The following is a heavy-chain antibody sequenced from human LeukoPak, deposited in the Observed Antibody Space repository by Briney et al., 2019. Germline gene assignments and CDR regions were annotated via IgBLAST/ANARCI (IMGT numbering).Heavy chain of an antibody. D-gene: IGHD1-26*01. J-gene: IGHJ2*01. CDR1: GGSISSGNYY. Sequence: PSETLSLTCTVSGGSISSGNYYWSWIRQHPGKGLEWIGYIHHSGSTYYNPSLKSRVIISVDTSKNQFSLKLNSVTAADTAVYYCARDSGSYGYWYFDLWGRGTLVTVSS. CDR3: ARDSGSYGYWYFDL. V-gene: IGHV4-31*03. CDR2: IHHSGST.